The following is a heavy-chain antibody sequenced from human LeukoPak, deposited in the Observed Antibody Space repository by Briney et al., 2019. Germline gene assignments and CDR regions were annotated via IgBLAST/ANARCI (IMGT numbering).Heavy chain of an antibody. V-gene: IGHV3-30*18. J-gene: IGHJ4*02. Sequence: GGSLRLSCAASGFTFSSYGMHWVRQAPGKGLEWVAVISYDGSNKYYADSVKGRFTISRDNSKNTLYLQMNRLRAEDTAVYYCAKGIAGAAVAGTHWGQGTLVTVSS. D-gene: IGHD6-19*01. CDR2: ISYDGSNK. CDR1: GFTFSSYG. CDR3: AKGIAGAAVAGTH.